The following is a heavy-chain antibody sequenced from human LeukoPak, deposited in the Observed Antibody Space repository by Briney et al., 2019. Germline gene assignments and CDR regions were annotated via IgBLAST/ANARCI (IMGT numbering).Heavy chain of an antibody. V-gene: IGHV4-4*07. CDR1: GGSISSYY. CDR2: IYTSGST. Sequence: SETLSLTCTVSGGSISSYYWSWIRQPAGKGLEWIGRIYTSGSTNYNPSFKSRVTMSVDTSKNQFSLKLSSVTAADTAVYYCARSAWQLVLTGSTESSHNWFDPWGQGTLVTVSS. CDR3: ARSAWQLVLTGSTESSHNWFDP. D-gene: IGHD6-13*01. J-gene: IGHJ5*02.